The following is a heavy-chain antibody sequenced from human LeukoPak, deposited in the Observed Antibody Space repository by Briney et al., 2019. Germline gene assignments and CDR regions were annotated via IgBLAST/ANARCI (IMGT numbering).Heavy chain of an antibody. V-gene: IGHV4-30-4*08. CDR3: ARSWQQLSEI. D-gene: IGHD6-13*01. CDR2: IYYSGST. J-gene: IGHJ3*02. CDR1: GGSISSGDYY. Sequence: SETLSLTCTVSGGSISSGDYYWSWLRQPQGMGLEWIGYIYYSGSTYYNPSLKSRVTISVDTSKNQFSLKLSSVTAADTAVYYCARSWQQLSEIWGQGTMVTVSS.